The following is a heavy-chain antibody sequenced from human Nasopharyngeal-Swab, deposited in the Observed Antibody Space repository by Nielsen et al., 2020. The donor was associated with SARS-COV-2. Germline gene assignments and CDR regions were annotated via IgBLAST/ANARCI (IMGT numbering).Heavy chain of an antibody. V-gene: IGHV3-48*01. Sequence: GESLKISCAASGFTVSSNYMNWVRQAPGKGLEWVSYISSSSSTIYYADSVKGRFTISRDNAKNSLYLQMNSLRAEDTAVYYCARDYEQQLTPLDYWGQGTLVTVSS. CDR3: ARDYEQQLTPLDY. CDR1: GFTVSSNY. D-gene: IGHD6-13*01. CDR2: ISSSSSTI. J-gene: IGHJ4*02.